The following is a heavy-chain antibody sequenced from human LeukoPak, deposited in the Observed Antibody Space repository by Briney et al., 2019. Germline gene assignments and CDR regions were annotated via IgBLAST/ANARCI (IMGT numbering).Heavy chain of an antibody. J-gene: IGHJ4*02. V-gene: IGHV1-18*01. CDR1: GYTCTRYG. CDR3: ARARLVGGNLIGD. Sequence: ASVKVSRKASGYTCTRYGISWVRQAPGQGLEWMGWISAYNGNTNYAQKLQGRVTMTTDTSTSTAYMELRSLRSDDTAVYYCARARLVGGNLIGDWGQGTLVTVSS. CDR2: ISAYNGNT. D-gene: IGHD4-23*01.